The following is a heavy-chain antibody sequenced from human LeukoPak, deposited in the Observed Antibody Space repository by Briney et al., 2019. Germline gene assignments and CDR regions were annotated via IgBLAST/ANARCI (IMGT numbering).Heavy chain of an antibody. CDR3: AKHSGSYFIYYVDS. Sequence: GGSLRLSCAASGFTFSSYGMSWVRQAPGKGLEWVATISGSGYNTDYADSVKGRFTISRDNSANTLFLHMSSLRAEDTALYYCAKHSGSYFIYYVDSWGQGTLVTVSS. J-gene: IGHJ4*02. CDR2: ISGSGYNT. V-gene: IGHV3-23*01. D-gene: IGHD1-26*01. CDR1: GFTFSSYG.